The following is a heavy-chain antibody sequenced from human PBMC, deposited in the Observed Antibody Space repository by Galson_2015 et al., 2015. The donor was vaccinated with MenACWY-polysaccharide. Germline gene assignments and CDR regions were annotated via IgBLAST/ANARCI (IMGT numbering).Heavy chain of an antibody. CDR1: GFTFSGHW. D-gene: IGHD3-10*01. V-gene: IGHV3-7*01. Sequence: SLRLSCAASGFTFSGHWMSWVRQAPGKGLEWVANINTDGREKNYVDSVKGRFTISRDNAKNSLYLQMNSLRAEDTAVYYCTRRLVRGVIIRDFDSWGQGTLVTVSS. CDR2: INTDGREK. J-gene: IGHJ4*02. CDR3: TRRLVRGVIIRDFDS.